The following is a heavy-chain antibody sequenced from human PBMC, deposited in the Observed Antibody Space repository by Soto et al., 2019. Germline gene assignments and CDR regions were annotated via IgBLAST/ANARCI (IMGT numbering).Heavy chain of an antibody. CDR2: IRSKANSYAT. J-gene: IGHJ6*02. CDR3: TRQGLLDDYYYYGMDV. CDR1: GFTFSGSA. D-gene: IGHD1-1*01. Sequence: EVQLVESGGGLVQPGGSLKLSCAASGFTFSGSAMHWVRQASGKGLEWVGRIRSKANSYATAYAASVKGRFTISRDDSKNTAFLQMNSLKTEDTAVYYCTRQGLLDDYYYYGMDVWGQGTTVTVSS. V-gene: IGHV3-73*02.